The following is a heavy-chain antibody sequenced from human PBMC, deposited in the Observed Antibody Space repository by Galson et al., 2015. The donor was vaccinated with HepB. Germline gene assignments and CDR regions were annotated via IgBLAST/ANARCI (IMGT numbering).Heavy chain of an antibody. CDR3: AHSGY. Sequence: SLRLSCAASGFTFSSYAMHWVRQAPGKGLEWVAVISYDGSNKYYADSVKGRFTISRDNSKNTLYLQMNSLRAEDTAVYYCAHSGYWGQGTPVTVSS. CDR1: GFTFSSYA. J-gene: IGHJ4*02. D-gene: IGHD2-15*01. CDR2: ISYDGSNK. V-gene: IGHV3-30*04.